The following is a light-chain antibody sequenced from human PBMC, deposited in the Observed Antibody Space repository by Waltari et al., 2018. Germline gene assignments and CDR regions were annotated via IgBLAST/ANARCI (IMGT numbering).Light chain of an antibody. CDR1: QSVGRT. CDR2: GAS. Sequence: EIVLTQSPGTLSLSPGERAIVSCRASQSVGRTLAWYQQKPGQAPRLLIYGASNRATGSPDRCIGSGSGTEFSLTISGLEPEDSAVYYCQHYLRLPVAFGQGTKVEIK. J-gene: IGKJ1*01. V-gene: IGKV3-20*01. CDR3: QHYLRLPVA.